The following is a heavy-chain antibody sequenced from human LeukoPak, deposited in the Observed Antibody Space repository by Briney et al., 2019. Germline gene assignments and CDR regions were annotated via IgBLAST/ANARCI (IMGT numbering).Heavy chain of an antibody. D-gene: IGHD3-22*01. V-gene: IGHV4-59*01. CDR1: GVSISSYY. CDR2: ISYSGST. CDR3: ARVPNYYDSSGYRRNIYFDY. Sequence: SETLSLTCTVSGVSISSYYWSWIRQPPGKGLEWIGYISYSGSTNYNPSLKSRVTISVDMSKNQFSLKLSSVTAADTAVYYCARVPNYYDSSGYRRNIYFDYWGQGTLVTVSS. J-gene: IGHJ4*02.